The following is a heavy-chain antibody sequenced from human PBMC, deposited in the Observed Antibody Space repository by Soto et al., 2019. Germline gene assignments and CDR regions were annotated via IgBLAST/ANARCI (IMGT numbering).Heavy chain of an antibody. J-gene: IGHJ6*02. Sequence: GESLKISCNGSGYNFATDWIGWVRQMPGKGLEWMGIIYPADSDTRYSPSSQGQVTISADKSISTAYLQWSSLKASDTAMYFCARYWHSYSLNYYRGMDVWGQGTTVTVSS. D-gene: IGHD5-18*01. CDR3: ARYWHSYSLNYYRGMDV. CDR2: IYPADSDT. V-gene: IGHV5-51*01. CDR1: GYNFATDW.